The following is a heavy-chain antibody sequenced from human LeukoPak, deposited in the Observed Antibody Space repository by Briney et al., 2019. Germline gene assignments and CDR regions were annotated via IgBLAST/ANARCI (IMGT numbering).Heavy chain of an antibody. CDR1: GFTVSSNY. Sequence: GGSLRLSCAASGFTVSSNYMSWVRQAPGKGLEWVSVIYSGGSTYYADSVKGRFTISRDNSKNTLYLQMNSLRTEDTAVYYCARDWTDCSSMSCYSYLGYYYMDVWGKGTTVTVSS. CDR2: IYSGGST. J-gene: IGHJ6*03. D-gene: IGHD2-2*02. CDR3: ARDWTDCSSMSCYSYLGYYYMDV. V-gene: IGHV3-53*05.